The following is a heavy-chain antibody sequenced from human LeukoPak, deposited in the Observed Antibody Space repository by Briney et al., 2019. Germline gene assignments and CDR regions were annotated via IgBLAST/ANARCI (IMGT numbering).Heavy chain of an antibody. CDR3: AQSIAAAVPNFDY. Sequence: PGGPLRLSCAASGFTFSSYAMSWVRQAPGKGLEWVSAISGSGGSTYYADSVKGRFTISRDNSKDTLYLQMNSLRAEDTAVYYCAQSIAAAVPNFDYWGQGTLVTVSS. CDR1: GFTFSSYA. D-gene: IGHD6-13*01. V-gene: IGHV3-23*01. CDR2: ISGSGGST. J-gene: IGHJ4*02.